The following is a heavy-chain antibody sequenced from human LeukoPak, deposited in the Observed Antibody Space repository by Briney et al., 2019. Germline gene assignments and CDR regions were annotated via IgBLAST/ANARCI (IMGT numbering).Heavy chain of an antibody. CDR2: IHTSGST. CDR1: GGSISSYY. D-gene: IGHD4-23*01. V-gene: IGHV4-4*07. J-gene: IGHJ4*02. Sequence: PSETLSLTCTVSGGSISSYYWSWIRQPAGKGLEWIGRIHTSGSTNYNPSLKSRVTISVDTSKNQFSLKVSSVTAADTAVYYCAREKNGNEPFDYWGQGTLVTVSS. CDR3: AREKNGNEPFDY.